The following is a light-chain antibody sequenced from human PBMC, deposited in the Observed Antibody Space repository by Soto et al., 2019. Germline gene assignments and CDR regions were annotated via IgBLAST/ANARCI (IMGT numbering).Light chain of an antibody. V-gene: IGKV3-11*01. CDR1: QSVSSY. CDR3: QQRSSWPLT. Sequence: EIVLTQSPATLSLSPWERATLSCRASQSVSSYLAWYQQKPGQAPRLLIDGASNRATGIPARFSGSGSGTDFTLTISSLEPEDFAVYFCQQRSSWPLTFGGGTKVDIK. J-gene: IGKJ4*02. CDR2: GAS.